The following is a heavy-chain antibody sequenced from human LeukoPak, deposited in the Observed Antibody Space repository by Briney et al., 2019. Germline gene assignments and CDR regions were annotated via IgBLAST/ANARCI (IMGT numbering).Heavy chain of an antibody. V-gene: IGHV4-39*01. CDR2: IYYSGST. J-gene: IGHJ4*02. CDR1: GGSISSSSYY. D-gene: IGHD2-15*01. CDR3: ARYSGYFDY. Sequence: SETLSLTCTVSGGSISSSSYYWGWIRQPPGKGLEWIGSIYYSGSTYYNPSLKSRVTISVDTSKNQFSLKLSSVTAADTAVYYCARYSGYFDYWGQGTLVTVSS.